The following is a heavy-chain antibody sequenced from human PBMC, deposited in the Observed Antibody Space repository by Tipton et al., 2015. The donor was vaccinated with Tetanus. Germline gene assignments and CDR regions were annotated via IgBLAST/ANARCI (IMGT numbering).Heavy chain of an antibody. D-gene: IGHD6-13*01. V-gene: IGHV4-59*01. CDR1: GGPISSYY. J-gene: IGHJ5*02. CDR3: ARDLGIAAAAGYNWFDP. CDR2: IYYSGST. Sequence: TLSLTCTVSGGPISSYYWSWIRQPPGKGLEWIGYIYYSGSTNYNPSLKSRVTISVDTSKNQFSLKLSSVTAADTAVYYCARDLGIAAAAGYNWFDPWGQGTLVTVSS.